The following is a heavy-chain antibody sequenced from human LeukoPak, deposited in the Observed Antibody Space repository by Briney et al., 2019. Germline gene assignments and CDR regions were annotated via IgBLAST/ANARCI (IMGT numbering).Heavy chain of an antibody. CDR2: SGST. V-gene: IGHV4-38-2*02. J-gene: IGHJ1*01. Sequence: SETLSLTCTVSGYSISSGYYWVWIRQPPGNRLEWIGSGSTYYNPSLKSRVTISVDTSKNQFSLKLSSVTAADTAVYFCASPRGDDSGGYYTWYFHHWGQGILVTVSS. CDR1: GYSISSGYY. CDR3: ASPRGDDSGGYYTWYFHH. D-gene: IGHD3-22*01.